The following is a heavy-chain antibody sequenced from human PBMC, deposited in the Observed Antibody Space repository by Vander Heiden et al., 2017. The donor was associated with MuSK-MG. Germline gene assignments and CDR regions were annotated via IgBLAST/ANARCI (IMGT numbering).Heavy chain of an antibody. J-gene: IGHJ6*02. D-gene: IGHD5-18*01. Sequence: QVQLVESGGGVVQPGRSLRLSCAASGFIFSSYAFHWVRQAQGKGLEWVAILWADGSEQYYAETVRGRFTISRDRSKNMLYLQMNSLRVEDTAVYFCARDRSYDPLSDFYGLDVWGQGTTVTVSS. CDR3: ARDRSYDPLSDFYGLDV. CDR2: LWADGSEQ. V-gene: IGHV3-30*14. CDR1: GFIFSSYA.